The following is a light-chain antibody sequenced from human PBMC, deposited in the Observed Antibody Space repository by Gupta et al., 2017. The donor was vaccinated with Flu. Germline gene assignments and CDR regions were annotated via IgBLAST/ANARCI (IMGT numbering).Light chain of an antibody. CDR2: QVS. CDR1: QGLVYSDGNTY. CDR3: VQGAHWPWA. Sequence: ISCRSSQGLVYSDGNTYLHWFQQRPGQSPRRLIHQVSYRDSGVPDRFSGSGSGTDFTLRISRVEAEDVGVYFCVQGAHWPWAFGQGTKVEIK. J-gene: IGKJ1*01. V-gene: IGKV2-30*01.